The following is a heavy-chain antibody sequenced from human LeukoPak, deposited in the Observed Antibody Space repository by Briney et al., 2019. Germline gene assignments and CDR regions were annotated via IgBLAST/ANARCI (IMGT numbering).Heavy chain of an antibody. V-gene: IGHV3-23*01. CDR2: ISSSGGTT. Sequence: GGSLRLSCAASGFTFSSYAMSLVRQVPGKGLEWVSTISSSGGTTYYADSVKGRFTISRDLSTNTIYLQMDTLRADDTAVYYCARDAGYDSGWTRFDFWGQGTLVTVSS. CDR3: ARDAGYDSGWTRFDF. D-gene: IGHD5-12*01. CDR1: GFTFSSYA. J-gene: IGHJ4*02.